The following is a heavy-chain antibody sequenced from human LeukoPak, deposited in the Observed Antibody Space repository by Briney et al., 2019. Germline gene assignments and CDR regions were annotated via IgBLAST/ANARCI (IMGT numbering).Heavy chain of an antibody. V-gene: IGHV4-4*07. CDR1: GGSISSHY. CDR3: VRGLYDSSTYRAFHI. D-gene: IGHD3-22*01. CDR2: IYTSGST. Sequence: SESLSLTCTVSGGSISSHYWSWIRLPAGKGLEWIGRIYTSGSTNSNPSLRSRVTMSVDTSKNQFSLMLSSVTAADTAVYFCVRGLYDSSTYRAFHIWGQETMVTVSS. J-gene: IGHJ3*02.